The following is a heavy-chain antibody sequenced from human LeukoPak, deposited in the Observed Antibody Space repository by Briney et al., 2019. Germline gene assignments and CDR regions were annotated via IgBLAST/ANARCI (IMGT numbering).Heavy chain of an antibody. Sequence: ASVKVSCKASGYTFTSYGISWVRQAPGQGLEWMGWISAYSGNTNYAQKLQGRVTMTTDTSTSTAYMELRSLRSDDTAVYYCARDGLGYCTNGVCYFVDYWGQGTLVTVSS. V-gene: IGHV1-18*01. CDR2: ISAYSGNT. CDR1: GYTFTSYG. CDR3: ARDGLGYCTNGVCYFVDY. J-gene: IGHJ4*02. D-gene: IGHD2-8*01.